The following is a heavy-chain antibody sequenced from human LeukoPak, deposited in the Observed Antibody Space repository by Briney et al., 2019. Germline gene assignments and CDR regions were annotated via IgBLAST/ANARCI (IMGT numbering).Heavy chain of an antibody. J-gene: IGHJ3*01. D-gene: IGHD3-10*01. Sequence: GGSLRLSCAASGFTFSSYGMSWVRQAPGKGLEWVSRLNGAGNNIAYADSVRGRFTISRDNAKNTLYLQMNSLRVEDTAVYYCVREFLWLGELYDWGQGTTVTVST. CDR2: LNGAGNNI. CDR3: VREFLWLGELYD. CDR1: GFTFSSYG. V-gene: IGHV3-74*01.